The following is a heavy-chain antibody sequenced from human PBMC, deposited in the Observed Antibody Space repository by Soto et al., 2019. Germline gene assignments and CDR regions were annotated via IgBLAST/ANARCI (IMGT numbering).Heavy chain of an antibody. J-gene: IGHJ6*02. CDR3: ARGFGDHYGMDV. V-gene: IGHV4-34*01. CDR1: GGSFSGYY. Sequence: SETLSLTCAVYGGSFSGYYWSWIRQPPGKGLEWIGEINHSGSTNYNPSLKSRVTISVDTSKNQFSLKLSSVTAADTAVYYCARGFGDHYGMDVWGQGTTVTVSS. CDR2: INHSGST. D-gene: IGHD3-10*01.